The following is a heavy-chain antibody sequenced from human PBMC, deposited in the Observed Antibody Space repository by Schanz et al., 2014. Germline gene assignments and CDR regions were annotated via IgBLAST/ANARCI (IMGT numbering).Heavy chain of an antibody. V-gene: IGHV3-53*01. Sequence: VQLVESGGGLVKPGGSLRLSCAASGFTVSSNYMSWVRQAPGKGLEWVAVIYSGGSTFYTDSVKGRFTISIDNSKNTLYLQMNSLRAEDTAVYYGRLWCGELYYGMDVWGQGTTVTVSS. J-gene: IGHJ6*02. D-gene: IGHD3-10*01. CDR1: GFTVSSNY. CDR2: IYSGGST. CDR3: RLWCGELYYGMDV.